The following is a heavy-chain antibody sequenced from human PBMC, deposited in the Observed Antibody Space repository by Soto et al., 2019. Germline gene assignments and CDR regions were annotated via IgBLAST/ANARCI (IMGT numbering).Heavy chain of an antibody. CDR3: ARDHAGSGWFRFDC. D-gene: IGHD6-19*01. CDR1: GYIFNRYS. J-gene: IGHJ4*02. V-gene: IGHV1-18*04. Sequence: QIQLVQSGAEVKKPGASVKVPCKASGYIFNRYSISWVRQAPGQGLEWMGWISAYDGDTKYAQHLQGRVPLTTETATSTDYMELRDLGSADTAMYYCARDHAGSGWFRFDCWGKGTLVTVSS. CDR2: ISAYDGDT.